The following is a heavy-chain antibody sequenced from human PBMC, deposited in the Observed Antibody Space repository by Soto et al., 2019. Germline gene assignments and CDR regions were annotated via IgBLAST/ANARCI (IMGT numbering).Heavy chain of an antibody. CDR1: GFTFSSYA. J-gene: IGHJ4*02. V-gene: IGHV3-23*01. CDR3: AKVSRRYYDSSGYYFDY. D-gene: IGHD3-22*01. CDR2: ISGSGGST. Sequence: GGSLRLSSAASGFTFSSYAMSWVRQAPGKGLEWVSAISGSGGSTYYADSVKGRFTISRDNSKNTLYLQMNSLRAEDTAVYYCAKVSRRYYDSSGYYFDYWGQGTLVTVSS.